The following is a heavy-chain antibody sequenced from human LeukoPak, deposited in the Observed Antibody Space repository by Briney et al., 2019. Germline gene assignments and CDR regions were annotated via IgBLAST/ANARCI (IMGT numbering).Heavy chain of an antibody. D-gene: IGHD4-17*01. Sequence: PGGSLRLSCAASGFIVSSNFMSWVRQAPGKGLEWVSVIYSGGSTYYADSVKGRFTISRDNSKNTLYLQMNSLRAEDTAVYYCARDLPYGDYGYWGQGTLVTVSS. V-gene: IGHV3-66*01. CDR2: IYSGGST. CDR1: GFIVSSNF. J-gene: IGHJ4*02. CDR3: ARDLPYGDYGY.